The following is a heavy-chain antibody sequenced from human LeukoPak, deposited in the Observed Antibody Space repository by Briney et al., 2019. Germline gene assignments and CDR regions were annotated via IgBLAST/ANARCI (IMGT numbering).Heavy chain of an antibody. CDR3: AREGEKIAVAGKSNWFDP. V-gene: IGHV3-30-3*01. Sequence: GRSLRLSCAASGFTFSSYAMHWVRQAPGKGLEWVAVISYDGSNKYYADSVKGRFTISRDNSKNTLYLQMNSLRAEDTAVYYCAREGEKIAVAGKSNWFDPWGQGTLVTVSS. J-gene: IGHJ5*02. CDR1: GFTFSSYA. D-gene: IGHD6-19*01. CDR2: ISYDGSNK.